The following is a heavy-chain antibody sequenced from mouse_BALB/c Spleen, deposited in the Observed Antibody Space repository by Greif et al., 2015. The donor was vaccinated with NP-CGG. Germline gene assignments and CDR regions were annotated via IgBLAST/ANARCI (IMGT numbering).Heavy chain of an antibody. V-gene: IGHV1-37*01. Sequence: VQLQQSGPELVKPGASVKISCKASGYSFTGYFMNWVKQSHGKSLEWIGRTNPYNGNTFYNQKFKGKATLTVDKSSSTAHMDLLSLTSEDSAVYYCGRGSFYGQEDYWGQGTTLTVSS. CDR3: GRGSFYGQEDY. CDR2: TNPYNGNT. D-gene: IGHD2-10*01. CDR1: GYSFTGYF. J-gene: IGHJ2*01.